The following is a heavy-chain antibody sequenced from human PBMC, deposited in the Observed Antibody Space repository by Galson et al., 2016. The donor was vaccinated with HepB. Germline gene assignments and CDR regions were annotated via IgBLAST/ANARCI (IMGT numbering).Heavy chain of an antibody. CDR1: GFTFRSHG. CDR3: AKAGELELRYFDY. CDR2: ISYNGANK. Sequence: SLRLSCAVSGFTFRSHGMHWVRQAQGKGLQWVAVISYNGANKDYSESVKGRFTISRDNTKNTLYLEMNSLRIDDTAVYHCAKAGELELRYFDYWGQGTLVTVSS. D-gene: IGHD1-7*01. J-gene: IGHJ4*02. V-gene: IGHV3-30*18.